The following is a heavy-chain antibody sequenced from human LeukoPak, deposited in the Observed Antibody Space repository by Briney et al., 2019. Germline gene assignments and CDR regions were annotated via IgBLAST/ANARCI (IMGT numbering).Heavy chain of an antibody. J-gene: IGHJ4*02. D-gene: IGHD2-8*01. CDR3: AKSAGGDCTNGVCYLPNSFDY. V-gene: IGHV3-23*01. CDR1: GFTFSSYA. Sequence: PGGSLRLSCAASGFTFSSYAMSWVRQAPGKGLEWVSAISGSGGSTYYADSVKGRFTISRDNSKNTLYLQMNSLRAEDTAVYYCAKSAGGDCTNGVCYLPNSFDYWGQGTLVTVSS. CDR2: ISGSGGST.